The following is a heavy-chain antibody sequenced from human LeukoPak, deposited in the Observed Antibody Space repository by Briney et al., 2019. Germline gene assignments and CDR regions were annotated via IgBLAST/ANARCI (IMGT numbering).Heavy chain of an antibody. CDR3: VTDWPVW. Sequence: QFRGSLRLSCAASGFTFSTFNMGWVCQSPGNRLEWLSYIISSSSTIYDRDSVKVRFTISRDNAKNSLYLQMNSLRAEDTGLYFCVTDWPVWWGRGTLVSVSS. CDR2: IISSSSTI. CDR1: GFTFSTFN. D-gene: IGHD3-16*01. V-gene: IGHV3-48*01. J-gene: IGHJ4*02.